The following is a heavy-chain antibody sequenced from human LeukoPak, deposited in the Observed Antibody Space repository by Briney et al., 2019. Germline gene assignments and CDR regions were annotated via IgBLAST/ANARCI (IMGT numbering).Heavy chain of an antibody. Sequence: GGSLRLSCAASGFTFDDYGMSWVRQAPGKGLEWVSGINWNGGSTGYADSVKGRFTISRDNAKNSLYLQMNSLRAEDTAVYYCARDPSGSYWSLFDYWGQGTLVTVSS. V-gene: IGHV3-20*04. J-gene: IGHJ4*02. CDR1: GFTFDDYG. CDR3: ARDPSGSYWSLFDY. CDR2: INWNGGST. D-gene: IGHD1-26*01.